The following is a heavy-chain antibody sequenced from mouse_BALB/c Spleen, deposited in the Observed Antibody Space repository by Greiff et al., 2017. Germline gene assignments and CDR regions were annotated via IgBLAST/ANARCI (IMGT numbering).Heavy chain of an antibody. V-gene: IGHV2-9*02. D-gene: IGHD2-1*01. Sequence: VKLVESGPGLVAPSQSLSITCTVSGFSLTSYGVHWVRQPPGKGLEWLGVIWAGGSTNYNSALMSRLSISKDNSKSQVFLKMNSLQTDDTAMYYCARDSYGNHYWYFDVWGAGTTVTVSS. J-gene: IGHJ1*01. CDR2: IWAGGST. CDR3: ARDSYGNHYWYFDV. CDR1: GFSLTSYG.